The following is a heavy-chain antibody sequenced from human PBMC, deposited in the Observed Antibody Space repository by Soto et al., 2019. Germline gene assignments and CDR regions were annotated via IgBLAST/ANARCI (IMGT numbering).Heavy chain of an antibody. CDR3: AKGHYGDYSSFKFDY. CDR2: ISWDGGST. J-gene: IGHJ4*02. CDR1: GFTFDAYT. Sequence: EVQLVESGGVVVQPGGSLRLSCAASGFTFDAYTMHWVRQAPGKGLEWVSLISWDGGSTYYADSVKGRFTISRDNSKNSLYLQMNSLRTEDTAFYYCAKGHYGDYSSFKFDYWGQGTMVTVSS. V-gene: IGHV3-43*01. D-gene: IGHD4-17*01.